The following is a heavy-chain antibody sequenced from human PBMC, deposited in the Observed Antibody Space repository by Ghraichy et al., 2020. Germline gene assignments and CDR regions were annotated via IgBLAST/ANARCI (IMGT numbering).Heavy chain of an antibody. D-gene: IGHD3-10*01. CDR3: ARDRGNDAFDI. CDR1: GGSVSSGSYY. J-gene: IGHJ3*02. V-gene: IGHV4-61*01. CDR2: IYYSEST. Sequence: SETLALTCTVSGGSVSSGSYYWSWIRQPPGKGLEWVGYIYYSESTNYNPSLKSRVTTSVDTSKNQFSLKLTSVTAADTAVYYCARDRGNDAFDIWGQGTIVTVSS.